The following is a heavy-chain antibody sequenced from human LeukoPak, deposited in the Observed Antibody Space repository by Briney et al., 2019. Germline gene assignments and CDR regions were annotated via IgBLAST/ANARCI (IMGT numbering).Heavy chain of an antibody. Sequence: ASVKVSCKASGGTFSSYAISWVRQAPGQGLEWMGRIIPILGIANYAQRFQGRVTITADKSTSTAYMELSSLRSEDTAVYYCASFSSGYYNNPYDYWGQGTLVTVSS. D-gene: IGHD3-22*01. CDR1: GGTFSSYA. J-gene: IGHJ4*02. CDR2: IIPILGIA. V-gene: IGHV1-69*04. CDR3: ASFSSGYYNNPYDY.